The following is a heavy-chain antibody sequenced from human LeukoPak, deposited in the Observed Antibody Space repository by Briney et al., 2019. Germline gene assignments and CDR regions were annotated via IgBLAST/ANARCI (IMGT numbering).Heavy chain of an antibody. CDR1: GYTFTGYY. J-gene: IGHJ3*02. CDR3: ARLGGWHDAFDI. V-gene: IGHV1-2*02. CDR2: INPNSGGT. Sequence: ASVKVSCKASGYTFTGYYMHWVRQALGQGLEWMGWINPNSGGTNYAQKFQGRVTMTRDTSISTAYMELSRLRSDDTAVYYCARLGGWHDAFDIWGQGTMVTVSS. D-gene: IGHD6-19*01.